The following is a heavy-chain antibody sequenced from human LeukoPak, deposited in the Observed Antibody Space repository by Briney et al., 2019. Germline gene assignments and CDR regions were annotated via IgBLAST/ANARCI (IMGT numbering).Heavy chain of an antibody. D-gene: IGHD3-22*01. CDR3: AKVTTYYYDSSGYPTDY. CDR1: GFTFSIYA. J-gene: IGHJ4*02. Sequence: GGSLRLSCAASGFTFSIYAMSCVRQAPGKALEWGSAISGSGGSTYYADSVKGRFTISRDNYKNTLYLQMNSLRAEDTAVYYCAKVTTYYYDSSGYPTDYWGQGTLVTVSS. CDR2: ISGSGGST. V-gene: IGHV3-23*01.